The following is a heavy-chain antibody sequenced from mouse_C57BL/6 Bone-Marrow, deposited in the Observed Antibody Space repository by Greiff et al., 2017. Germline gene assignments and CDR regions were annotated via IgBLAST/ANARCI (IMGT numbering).Heavy chain of an antibody. D-gene: IGHD2-3*01. Sequence: VQLQQSGAELVRPGASVTLSCKASGYTFTDYEMHWVKQTPVQGLEWIGAIDPETGGTAYNQKFKGKAILTADKSSSTAYMALRSLTSEDSAVYYCTSDGYYDYAMDYWGQGTSVTVSS. CDR3: TSDGYYDYAMDY. CDR2: IDPETGGT. CDR1: GYTFTDYE. V-gene: IGHV1-15*01. J-gene: IGHJ4*01.